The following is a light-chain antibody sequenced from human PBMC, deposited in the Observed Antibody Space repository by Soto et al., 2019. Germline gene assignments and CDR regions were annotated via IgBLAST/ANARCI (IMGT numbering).Light chain of an antibody. Sequence: QSVLTQPPSVSGSPGQSVTISCTGNSSDIGSYNRVSWYQQPPGTAPKLMIYEVSNRPSGVPDRFSGSKSGNTASLTISGLQPEDEVDYLCNPYTCTNPPFFG. J-gene: IGLJ1*01. CDR3: NPYTCTNPPF. CDR2: EVS. CDR1: SSDIGSYNR. V-gene: IGLV2-18*02.